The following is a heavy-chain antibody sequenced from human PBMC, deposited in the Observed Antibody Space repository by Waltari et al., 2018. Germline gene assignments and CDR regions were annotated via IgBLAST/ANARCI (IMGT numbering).Heavy chain of an antibody. CDR1: GGSISSYY. D-gene: IGHD2-15*01. CDR2: IYYSGST. Sequence: QVQLQESGPGLVKPSETLSLTCTVSGGSISSYYWSWIRQPPGKGLEWIGYIYYSGSTNYNPSRKSRVTISVDTSKNRFSLKLSSVTAADTAVYYCARGWYYYYYMDVWGKGTTVTVSS. V-gene: IGHV4-59*01. CDR3: ARGWYYYYYMDV. J-gene: IGHJ6*03.